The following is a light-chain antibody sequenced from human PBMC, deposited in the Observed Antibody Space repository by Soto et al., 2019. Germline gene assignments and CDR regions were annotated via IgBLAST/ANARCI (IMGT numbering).Light chain of an antibody. CDR3: CSYAGSYTVV. Sequence: QSALTQPRSVSGSPGQSVTISCTGTSSDVGGYNDVSWYQQHPGKAPKLMIYDVSKRPSGVPDRFSGSKSGNTASLTISGLQAEEEADYYCCSYAGSYTVVFGGGTKLTVL. CDR1: SSDVGGYND. V-gene: IGLV2-11*01. CDR2: DVS. J-gene: IGLJ2*01.